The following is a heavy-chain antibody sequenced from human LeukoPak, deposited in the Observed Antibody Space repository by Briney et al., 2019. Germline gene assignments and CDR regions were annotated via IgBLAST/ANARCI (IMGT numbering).Heavy chain of an antibody. V-gene: IGHV4-59*08. D-gene: IGHD3-22*01. CDR2: IYYSGST. J-gene: IGHJ4*02. CDR1: GGSISSYY. CDR3: ARGVVLSSGYYYGIDY. Sequence: SETLSLTCTVSGGSISSYYWSWIRQPPGKGLEWIGYIYYSGSTNYNPSLKSRVTISLDTSKNQFSLKLSSVTAADTAVYYCARGVVLSSGYYYGIDYWGQGTLVTVSS.